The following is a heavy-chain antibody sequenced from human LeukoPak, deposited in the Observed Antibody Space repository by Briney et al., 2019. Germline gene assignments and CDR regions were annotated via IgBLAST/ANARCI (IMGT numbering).Heavy chain of an antibody. CDR1: GGSFSAYY. CDR3: ARHGFDSSSGYLDY. D-gene: IGHD3-3*01. CDR2: VNHSGST. J-gene: IGHJ4*02. V-gene: IGHV4-34*01. Sequence: SETLFLTCAVYGGSFSAYYWTWIRQPPGKGLEWIGEVNHSGSTNYKPSLKSRLTISVDTSKNQVSLRLTSVTAADTAVYYCARHGFDSSSGYLDYWGQGSLVTVSS.